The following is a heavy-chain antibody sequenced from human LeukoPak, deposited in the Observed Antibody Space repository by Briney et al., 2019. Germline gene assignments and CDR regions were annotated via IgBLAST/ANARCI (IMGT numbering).Heavy chain of an antibody. CDR1: GYTFTSYD. CDR3: AREWDGSGSYYKSPAGPKGRDALDL. Sequence: GASVKVSCKASGYTFTSYDINWVRQATGQGLEWMGWMNPNSGNTGYAQKFQGRVTITRNTSISTAYMELSSLRSEDTAVYYCAREWDGSGSYYKSPAGPKGRDALDLWGRGTLVTVSS. CDR2: MNPNSGNT. V-gene: IGHV1-8*03. D-gene: IGHD3-10*01. J-gene: IGHJ2*01.